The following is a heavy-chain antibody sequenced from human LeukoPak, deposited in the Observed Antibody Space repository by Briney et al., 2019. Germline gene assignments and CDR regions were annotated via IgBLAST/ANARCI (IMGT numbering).Heavy chain of an antibody. V-gene: IGHV4-61*02. CDR1: GGSISSGSYY. D-gene: IGHD2-15*01. CDR3: SPRTQRGFDS. J-gene: IGHJ4*02. CDR2: IYTSGST. Sequence: SQTLSLTCTVSGGSISSGSYYWSWIRQPAGKGLEWIGRIYTSGSTNYNPSLKSRVTISVDTSKNQFSLNLTSVTAADTAMYYCSPRTQRGFDSWGQGILVTVSS.